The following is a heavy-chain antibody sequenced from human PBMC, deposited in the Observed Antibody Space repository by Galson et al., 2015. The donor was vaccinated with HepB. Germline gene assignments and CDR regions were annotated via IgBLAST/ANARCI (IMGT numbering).Heavy chain of an antibody. CDR3: ARGQQQLVRGVRGYYYYGMDV. D-gene: IGHD6-13*01. Sequence: SLRLSCAASGFTFSSYWMHWVRQAPGKGLVWVSRINSDGSSTSYADSVEGRFTISRDNAKNTLYLQMNSLRAEDTAVYYCARGQQQLVRGVRGYYYYGMDVWGQGTTVTVSS. V-gene: IGHV3-74*01. CDR2: INSDGSST. J-gene: IGHJ6*02. CDR1: GFTFSSYW.